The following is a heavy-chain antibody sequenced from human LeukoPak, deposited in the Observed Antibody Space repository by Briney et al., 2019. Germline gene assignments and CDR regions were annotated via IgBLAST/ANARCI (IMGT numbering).Heavy chain of an antibody. CDR3: ARAPPDYGGYTNDY. V-gene: IGHV3-74*01. CDR2: INSDGSTT. D-gene: IGHD4-23*01. Sequence: GGSLRLSCAASGFTFSGYWMRWVRQAPGKGLVWVSRINSDGSTTTYADSVKGRFTISRDNAKNTLYLQMNSLRAEDTAVYYCARAPPDYGGYTNDYWGQGTLVTVSS. J-gene: IGHJ4*02. CDR1: GFTFSGYW.